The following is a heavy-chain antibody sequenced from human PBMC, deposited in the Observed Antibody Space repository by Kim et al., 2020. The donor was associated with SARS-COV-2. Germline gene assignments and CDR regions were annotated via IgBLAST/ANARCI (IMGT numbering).Heavy chain of an antibody. CDR2: IRAGDGYT. V-gene: IGHV1-3*01. CDR3: ARLPGSASTPDLDY. CDR1: GYTFSVSG. D-gene: IGHD3-10*01. Sequence: ASVKVSCKTSGYTFSVSGIHWVRQAPGQRLEWMGWIRAGDGYTIYSQKFQGRVTIARDTSASTSYMELSSLRSEDTAVYYCARLPGSASTPDLDYWGQGTLVTVS. J-gene: IGHJ4*02.